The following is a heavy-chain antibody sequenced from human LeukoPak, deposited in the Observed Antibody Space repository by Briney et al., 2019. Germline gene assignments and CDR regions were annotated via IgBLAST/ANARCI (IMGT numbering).Heavy chain of an antibody. D-gene: IGHD5-18*01. J-gene: IGHJ4*02. V-gene: IGHV3-23*01. CDR2: ISGNGGTT. CDR3: ALDLGWIHFGN. CDR1: GFTFSNAG. Sequence: PGGSLRLSCAASGFTFSNAGMSWVRQAPGKGLEWVSGISGNGGTTYYADSVKGRFTISRDNSKSTLYLQMNSLRAEDTAVYYCALDLGWIHFGNWGQGTLVTVFS.